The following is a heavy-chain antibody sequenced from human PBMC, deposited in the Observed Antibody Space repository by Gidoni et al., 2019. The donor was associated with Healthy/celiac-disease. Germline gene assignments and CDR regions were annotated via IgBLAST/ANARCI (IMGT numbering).Heavy chain of an antibody. CDR1: GFTFSSYS. CDR2: ISNSSSYI. V-gene: IGHV3-21*01. D-gene: IGHD5-12*01. J-gene: IGHJ6*02. CDR3: ARDGPATIYGMDV. Sequence: EVQLVESGGGLVKPGGSLRLSCAPSGFTFSSYSMNWVRQAPGKGLEWVSSISNSSSYIYYADSVKGRFTISRDNAKNSLYLQMNSLRAEDTAVYYCARDGPATIYGMDVWGQGTTVTVSS.